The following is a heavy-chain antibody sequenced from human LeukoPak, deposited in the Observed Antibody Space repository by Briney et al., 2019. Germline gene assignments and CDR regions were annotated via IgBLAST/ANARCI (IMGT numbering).Heavy chain of an antibody. D-gene: IGHD2-21*02. J-gene: IGHJ4*02. V-gene: IGHV3-23*01. Sequence: PGGSLRLSCVASGFTFSAYAMTWVRQAPGKGPEWVSSISVSGGGTYYADSVRGRFTISRDISKNTLYLHMNALRAEDTAVYYCVKDRRDESNCGAGCLQFWGRGTLVTVSS. CDR2: ISVSGGGT. CDR3: VKDRRDESNCGAGCLQF. CDR1: GFTFSAYA.